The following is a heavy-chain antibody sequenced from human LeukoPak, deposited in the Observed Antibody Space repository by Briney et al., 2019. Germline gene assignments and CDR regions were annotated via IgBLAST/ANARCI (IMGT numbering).Heavy chain of an antibody. CDR3: ANDAGKISY. J-gene: IGHJ4*02. V-gene: IGHV3-33*06. D-gene: IGHD6-13*01. CDR2: ISYYGSNT. CDR1: GFTFSSYG. Sequence: PGGSLRLSCAASGFTFSSYGMHWVRQGPGKGLEWVEVISYYGSNTSSAASVKGPFTISRDNSTTTLYPQMNSLRAADTAVYYCANDAGKISYWGQGTLVTVSS.